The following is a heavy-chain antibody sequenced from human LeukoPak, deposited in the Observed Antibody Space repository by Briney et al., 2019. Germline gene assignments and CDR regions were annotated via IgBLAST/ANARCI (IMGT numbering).Heavy chain of an antibody. CDR3: TRDHCRGDNCPSFDY. J-gene: IGHJ4*02. CDR2: IGAYNGDT. V-gene: IGHV1-18*04. Sequence: ASVKVSCKPSGYTFTSFGISWVRQAPGQGLEWMGWIGAYNGDTNYAQKFQGRVTMTTDTSTSTAYMDLRSLRSGDTAVYYCTRDHCRGDNCPSFDYWGQGTLVTVSS. D-gene: IGHD2-15*01. CDR1: GYTFTSFG.